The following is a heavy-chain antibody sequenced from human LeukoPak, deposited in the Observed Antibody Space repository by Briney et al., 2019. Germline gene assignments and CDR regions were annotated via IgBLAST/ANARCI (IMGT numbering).Heavy chain of an antibody. Sequence: GGSLRLSCAASGFTFSGSAMHWVRQASGKGLEWVGRIRSKANSSATAYAASGKGRFTLSRDDSKNTAYLQMNSLKTEDTAVYYCTSIYDTSGYPYWGQGTLVTVSS. V-gene: IGHV3-73*01. CDR1: GFTFSGSA. CDR2: IRSKANSSAT. J-gene: IGHJ4*02. CDR3: TSIYDTSGYPY. D-gene: IGHD3-22*01.